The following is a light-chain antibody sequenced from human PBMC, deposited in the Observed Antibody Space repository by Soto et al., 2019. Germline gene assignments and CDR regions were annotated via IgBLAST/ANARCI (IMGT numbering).Light chain of an antibody. CDR3: SSYTSGSTPVV. CDR2: EVS. J-gene: IGLJ2*01. V-gene: IGLV2-14*01. Sequence: QSALTQPASVSGSPGQSITISCTGTSSDVGGYNYVSWYQQYPGKAPKLMIFEVSNRPSGVSNRFSGSKSGNTASLTISGLQAEDEADYYCSSYTSGSTPVVFVGGTKLTVL. CDR1: SSDVGGYNY.